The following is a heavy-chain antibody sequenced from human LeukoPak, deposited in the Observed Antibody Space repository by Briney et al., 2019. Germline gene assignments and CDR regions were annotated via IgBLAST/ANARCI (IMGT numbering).Heavy chain of an antibody. D-gene: IGHD6-6*01. CDR2: IYYSGST. CDR3: AREGGDSSSGFDY. CDR1: GGSISSGDYY. V-gene: IGHV4-61*08. J-gene: IGHJ4*02. Sequence: SETLSLTCTVSGGSISSGDYYWSWIRQPPGKGLEWIGYIYYSGSTNYNPSLKSRVTISVDTSKNQFSLKLSSVTAADTAVYYCAREGGDSSSGFDYWGQGTLVTVSS.